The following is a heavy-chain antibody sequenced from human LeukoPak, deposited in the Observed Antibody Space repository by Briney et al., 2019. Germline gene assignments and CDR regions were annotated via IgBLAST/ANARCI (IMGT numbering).Heavy chain of an antibody. CDR1: GFTFSNYW. CDR2: IKEDGSEK. CDR3: ARAGFNYYDSSGYKY. V-gene: IGHV3-7*01. J-gene: IGHJ4*02. D-gene: IGHD3-22*01. Sequence: GGSLRLSCAASGFTFSNYWMRWVRQAPGKGLEWVANIKEDGSEKHYVDSVKGRFTISRDNAKNSLYLQMNSLRAEDTAVYYCARAGFNYYDSSGYKYWGQGTLVTVSS.